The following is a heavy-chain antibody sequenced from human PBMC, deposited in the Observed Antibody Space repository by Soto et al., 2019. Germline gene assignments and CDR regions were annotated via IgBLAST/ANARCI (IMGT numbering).Heavy chain of an antibody. CDR2: NSSSSSYI. Sequence: EVQLVESGGGLVKPGGSLRLSCAASGFTFSTYSMNWVRQAPGKGLEWVSSNSSSSSYIYYADSVKGRFTISRDNAKNSLYLQMNSLRAEDTAVYYCARYDSSGYYWPYYYYGMDVWGQGTTVTVSS. J-gene: IGHJ6*02. V-gene: IGHV3-21*01. D-gene: IGHD3-22*01. CDR1: GFTFSTYS. CDR3: ARYDSSGYYWPYYYYGMDV.